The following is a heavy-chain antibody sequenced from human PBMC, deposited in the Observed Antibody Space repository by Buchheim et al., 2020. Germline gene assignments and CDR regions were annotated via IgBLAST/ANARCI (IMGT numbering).Heavy chain of an antibody. CDR1: GDSISSGADY. CDR2: IYYSGTT. CDR3: AKCGVSSWEGWFTS. D-gene: IGHD2-21*01. Sequence: QVRLQESGPGRVKPSQTLSLTCNVSGDSISSGADYWSWIRQYPGQGLQWIGNIYYSGTTYYNPSLKSRATISVDRSKNQLSLKMTSVTAADSAMYYCAKCGVSSWEGWFTSWGQGT. J-gene: IGHJ5*02. V-gene: IGHV4-31*04.